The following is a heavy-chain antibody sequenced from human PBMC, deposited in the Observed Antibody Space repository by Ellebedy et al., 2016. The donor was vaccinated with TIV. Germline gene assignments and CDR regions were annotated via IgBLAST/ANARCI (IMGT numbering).Heavy chain of an antibody. D-gene: IGHD5-24*01. J-gene: IGHJ3*02. Sequence: GSLRLSCTVSGGSISSYYWSWIRQPPGKGLEWIGYIYYTGSTNYNPSLKSRVTISVDTSKNQFSLKLSSVTAADTAVYYCASLEMATILDAFDIWGQGTKVTVSS. V-gene: IGHV4-59*08. CDR1: GGSISSYY. CDR3: ASLEMATILDAFDI. CDR2: IYYTGST.